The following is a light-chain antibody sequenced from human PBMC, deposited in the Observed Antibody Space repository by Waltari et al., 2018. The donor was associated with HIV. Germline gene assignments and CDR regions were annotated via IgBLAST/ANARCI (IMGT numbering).Light chain of an antibody. Sequence: EIVMTQSPATLSVSPGERATLSCRASQSVSSNLVWYQQKPGQAPRLLIYGASTRATGIPARFSGSGSGTEFTLTISSLQSEDFAVYYCQHYNNWLLTFGPGTKVDIK. CDR3: QHYNNWLLT. CDR2: GAS. CDR1: QSVSSN. V-gene: IGKV3-15*01. J-gene: IGKJ3*01.